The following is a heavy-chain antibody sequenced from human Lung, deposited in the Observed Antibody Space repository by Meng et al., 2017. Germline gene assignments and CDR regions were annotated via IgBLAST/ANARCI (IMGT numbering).Heavy chain of an antibody. CDR2: INRDGTKP. Sequence: EVQLVAAGGGLPPPGGSLTLSCAASGFTFTGHWMHWVSQRPGKGLVWVSRINRDGTKPTYADSVKGRFTISRDNAKNTLYLQMNNLRAEDTAFYYCTNDRLNHWGQGALVTVSS. CDR3: TNDRLNH. D-gene: IGHD1-1*01. V-gene: IGHV3-74*01. CDR1: GFTFTGHW. J-gene: IGHJ1*01.